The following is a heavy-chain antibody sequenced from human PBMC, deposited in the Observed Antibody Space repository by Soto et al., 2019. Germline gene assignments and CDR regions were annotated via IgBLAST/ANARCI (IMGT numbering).Heavy chain of an antibody. J-gene: IGHJ4*02. CDR1: GFTVSSNY. D-gene: IGHD3-10*01. Sequence: TGGSLRLSCAASGFTVSSNYMSWVRQAPGKGLEWVSGISDSGGSTYYADSVKGRFTISRDNSKNTLYLQMNSLRAEETDVYYCAKGTYYYGSAPYYFEYWGQGTLVTVSS. CDR3: AKGTYYYGSAPYYFEY. V-gene: IGHV3-23*01. CDR2: ISDSGGST.